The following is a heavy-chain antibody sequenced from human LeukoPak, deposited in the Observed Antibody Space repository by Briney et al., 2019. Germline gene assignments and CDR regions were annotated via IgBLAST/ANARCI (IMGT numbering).Heavy chain of an antibody. CDR3: AKGDDYGDYAGYFQH. V-gene: IGHV3-30*18. CDR1: GFTFSSYG. CDR2: ISYDGSNK. D-gene: IGHD4-17*01. Sequence: GGSLRLSCAASGFTFSSYGMHWVRQAPGKGLEWVAVISYDGSNKHYADSVKGRFTISRDNSKNTLYLQMNSLRAEDTAVYYCAKGDDYGDYAGYFQHWGQGTLVTVSS. J-gene: IGHJ1*01.